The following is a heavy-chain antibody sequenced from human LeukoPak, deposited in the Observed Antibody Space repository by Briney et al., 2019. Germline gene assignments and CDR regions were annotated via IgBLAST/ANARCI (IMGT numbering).Heavy chain of an antibody. J-gene: IGHJ4*02. Sequence: ASVTVSCKASGYTFTSHGISWVRPAPGQGLEWMGWISAYNGNTNYAQKLQGRVTMTTDTSTSTAYMELRSLRSDDTAVYYCARVLDYGGNLHYFDYWGQGTLVTVSS. CDR1: GYTFTSHG. CDR3: ARVLDYGGNLHYFDY. V-gene: IGHV1-18*01. D-gene: IGHD4-23*01. CDR2: ISAYNGNT.